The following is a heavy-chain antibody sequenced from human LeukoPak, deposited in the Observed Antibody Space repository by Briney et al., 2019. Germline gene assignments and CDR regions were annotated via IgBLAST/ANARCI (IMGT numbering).Heavy chain of an antibody. V-gene: IGHV1-2*02. CDR2: INPNSGDT. CDR1: GYTFTDYY. D-gene: IGHD2-15*01. CDR3: AGEYCSGGSCRQGFDH. J-gene: IGHJ4*02. Sequence: ASVKVSCKASGYTFTDYYMHWVRQAPGQGLEWMGWINPNSGDTNHAQNFQGRVTLTRDTSISTAYMELSSLRSDDSAVYYCAGEYCSGGSCRQGFDHWGQGTLVTVPS.